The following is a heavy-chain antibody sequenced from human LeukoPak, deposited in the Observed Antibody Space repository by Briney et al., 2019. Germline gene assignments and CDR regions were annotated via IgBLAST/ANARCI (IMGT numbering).Heavy chain of an antibody. CDR2: ISYDGSNK. D-gene: IGHD4-23*01. Sequence: GGSLRLSCAASGFTFSSYGMHWVRQAPGKGLEWVAVISYDGSNKYYADSVKGRFTISRDNSKNTLYLLMNSLRAEDTAVYYCAKVFYGGNSAGNDYWGQGTLVTVSS. J-gene: IGHJ4*02. V-gene: IGHV3-30*18. CDR1: GFTFSSYG. CDR3: AKVFYGGNSAGNDY.